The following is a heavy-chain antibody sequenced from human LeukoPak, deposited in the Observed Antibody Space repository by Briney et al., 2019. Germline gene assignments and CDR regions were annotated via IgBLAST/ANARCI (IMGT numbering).Heavy chain of an antibody. CDR3: AKDLWFGGFDY. J-gene: IGHJ4*02. CDR2: ISYDGSNK. V-gene: IGHV3-30*18. D-gene: IGHD3-10*01. Sequence: GGSLRLPCAASGFTFSSYGMHWVRQAPGKGLEWVAVISYDGSNKYYADSVKGRFTISRDNSKNTLYLQMNSLRAEDTAVYYCAKDLWFGGFDYWGQGTLVTVSS. CDR1: GFTFSSYG.